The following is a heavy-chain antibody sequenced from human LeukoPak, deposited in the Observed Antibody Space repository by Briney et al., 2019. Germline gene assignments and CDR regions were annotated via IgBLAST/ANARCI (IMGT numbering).Heavy chain of an antibody. CDR1: GGTFSNYA. CDR2: ISAYNGDT. V-gene: IGHV1-18*01. J-gene: IGHJ4*02. Sequence: ASVKVSCKASGGTFSNYAITWVRQAPRQGLEWMGWISAYNGDTMYAQKFQGRITMTTDTSTSTANMELRSLRSDDTAVYYCARDHSSSCQLLDYWGQGTLVTISS. CDR3: ARDHSSSCQLLDY. D-gene: IGHD6-13*01.